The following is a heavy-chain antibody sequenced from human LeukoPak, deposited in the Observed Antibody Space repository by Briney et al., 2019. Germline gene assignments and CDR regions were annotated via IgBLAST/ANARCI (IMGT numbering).Heavy chain of an antibody. D-gene: IGHD4-17*01. CDR2: MYYSGLT. V-gene: IGHV4-39*02. Sequence: PSESLSLTCTVSGGSITSSSSYWGWVRQPPGKGPEWIGSMYYSGLTYDSPSLKSRVSISVDPAKNHFSLKVTSVTAADTAVYYCASGTFDDYGDYDRGDYFDHWGQGTLVTVSA. J-gene: IGHJ4*02. CDR3: ASGTFDDYGDYDRGDYFDH. CDR1: GGSITSSSSY.